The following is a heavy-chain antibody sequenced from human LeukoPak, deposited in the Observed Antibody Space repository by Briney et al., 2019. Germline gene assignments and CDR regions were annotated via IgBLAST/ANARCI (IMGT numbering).Heavy chain of an antibody. D-gene: IGHD2/OR15-2a*01. V-gene: IGHV1-2*02. CDR2: INPDRGDT. CDR1: GYTFTGYY. CDR3: FREYSAGDN. Sequence: ASVKVSCKTSGYTFTGYYMHWVRQAPGQGLEWMGWINPDRGDTHYGQNFQGRVTLTTDTSISTAYMEVNILRSDDTAVYYCFREYSAGDNWGQGALVSVCS. J-gene: IGHJ4*02.